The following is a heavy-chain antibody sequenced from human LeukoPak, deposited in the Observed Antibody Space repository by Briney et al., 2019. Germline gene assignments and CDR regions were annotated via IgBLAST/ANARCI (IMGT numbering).Heavy chain of an antibody. CDR3: ARALAAAAGRRAAMMGD. J-gene: IGHJ4*02. V-gene: IGHV1-46*01. CDR2: INPSGGST. CDR1: GYTFTSYD. Sequence: ASVKVSCKASGYTFTSYDINWVRQAPGQGLEWMGIINPSGGSTSYAQKFQGRVTMTRDMSTSTVYMELSSLTSEDTAVYYCARALAAAAGRRAAMMGDWGQGTLVTVSS. D-gene: IGHD6-13*01.